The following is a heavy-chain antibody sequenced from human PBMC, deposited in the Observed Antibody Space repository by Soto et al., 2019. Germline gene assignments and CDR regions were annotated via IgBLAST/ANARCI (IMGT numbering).Heavy chain of an antibody. J-gene: IGHJ4*02. Sequence: GESLKISCKGSGYSFTSYWIGWVRQMPGKGLEWMGIIYPGDSDTRYSPSFQGQVTISADKSISTAYLQWSSLKASDTAMYYCARIYVVVPASIEFFDYCVPITLVAIS. V-gene: IGHV5-51*01. CDR2: IYPGDSDT. CDR3: ARIYVVVPASIEFFDY. D-gene: IGHD2-2*01. CDR1: GYSFTSYW.